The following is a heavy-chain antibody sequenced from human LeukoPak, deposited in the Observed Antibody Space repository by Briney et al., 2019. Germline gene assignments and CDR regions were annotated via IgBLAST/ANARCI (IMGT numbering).Heavy chain of an antibody. CDR1: GGSISSYY. V-gene: IGHV4-59*01. D-gene: IGHD3-3*01. CDR2: IYYSGST. CDR3: ARAAPYYDFWSGYPDHYYYYYYMDV. Sequence: SETLSLTCTVSGGSISSYYWSWIRQPPGKGLEWIGYIYYSGSTNYNPSLKSRVTISVDTSKNQFSLKLSSVTAADTAVYYCARAAPYYDFWSGYPDHYYYYYYMDVWGKGTTVTVSS. J-gene: IGHJ6*03.